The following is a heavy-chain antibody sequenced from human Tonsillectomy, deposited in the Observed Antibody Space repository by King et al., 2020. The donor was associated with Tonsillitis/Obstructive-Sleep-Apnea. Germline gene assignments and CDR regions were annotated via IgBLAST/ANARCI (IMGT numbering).Heavy chain of an antibody. J-gene: IGHJ4*02. V-gene: IGHV3-48*02. CDR1: GFTFSSYC. CDR3: ARAGVDDFWSGYYNYFDY. Sequence: VQLVESGGGLVQPGGSLRLSCAASGFTFSSYCMNWVRQAPGKGLVWVSYISSNSSTIYYADSVKGRFTISRDNAKNSLYLQMNSLRDEDTALYYCARAGVDDFWSGYYNYFDYWGQGTLVTVSS. CDR2: ISSNSSTI. D-gene: IGHD3-3*01.